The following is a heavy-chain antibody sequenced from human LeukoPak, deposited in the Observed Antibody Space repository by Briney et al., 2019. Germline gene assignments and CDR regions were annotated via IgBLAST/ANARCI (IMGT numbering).Heavy chain of an antibody. Sequence: ASVRVSCKASGYTFTGYYMHWVRQAPGQGLEWMGWINPNSGGTNYAQKFQGRVTMTRDTSISTAYMELSSLRSDDMAVYYCARDQLGALDIWAKGQWSPSLQ. V-gene: IGHV1-2*02. CDR1: GYTFTGYY. CDR3: ARDQLGALDI. D-gene: IGHD3-10*01. CDR2: INPNSGGT. J-gene: IGHJ3*02.